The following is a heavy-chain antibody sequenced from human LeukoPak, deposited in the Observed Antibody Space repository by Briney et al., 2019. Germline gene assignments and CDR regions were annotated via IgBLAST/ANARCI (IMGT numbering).Heavy chain of an antibody. CDR2: IRSSGSTI. D-gene: IGHD1-26*01. Sequence: GGSLRLSCAASGFTFSSYSMNWVRQAPGKGLEWVSYIRSSGSTIYYADSVKGRFTISRDNAKNSLYLQMNSLKTEDTAVYYCASPVGATTVRAFDIWGQGTMVTVSS. CDR3: ASPVGATTVRAFDI. CDR1: GFTFSSYS. J-gene: IGHJ3*02. V-gene: IGHV3-48*01.